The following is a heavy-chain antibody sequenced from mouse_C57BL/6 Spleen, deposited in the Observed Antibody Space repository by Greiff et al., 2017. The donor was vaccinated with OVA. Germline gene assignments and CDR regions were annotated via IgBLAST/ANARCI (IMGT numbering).Heavy chain of an antibody. D-gene: IGHD1-1*01. CDR2: ISSGSSTI. V-gene: IGHV5-17*01. J-gene: IGHJ2*01. CDR1: GFTFSDYG. CDR3: VRRGHYYGSTYHYFDY. Sequence: VQLQQSGGGLVKPGGSLKLSCAASGFTFSDYGMHWVRQAPEKGLEWVAYISSGSSTIYYADTVKGRFTISRDNAKNTLFLQMTSLRSEDTAMYYCVRRGHYYGSTYHYFDYWGQGTTLTVSS.